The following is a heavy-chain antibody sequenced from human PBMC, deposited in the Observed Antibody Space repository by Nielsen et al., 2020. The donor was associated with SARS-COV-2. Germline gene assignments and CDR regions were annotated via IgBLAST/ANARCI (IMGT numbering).Heavy chain of an antibody. Sequence: ASVKVSCKASGYTFTSYGISWVRQAPGQRLEWMGWINAGNGNTKYSQKFQGRVTITRDTSASTAYMELSSLRSEDTAVYYCARAGYSSSWNEAPFDYWGQGTLVTVSS. D-gene: IGHD6-13*01. V-gene: IGHV1-3*01. CDR2: INAGNGNT. CDR1: GYTFTSYG. CDR3: ARAGYSSSWNEAPFDY. J-gene: IGHJ4*02.